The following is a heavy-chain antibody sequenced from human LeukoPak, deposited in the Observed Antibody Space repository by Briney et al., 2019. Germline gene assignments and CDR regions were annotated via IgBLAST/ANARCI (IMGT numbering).Heavy chain of an antibody. CDR2: IYYSGST. CDR3: ARGPNYPSPSPFDY. J-gene: IGHJ4*02. CDR1: GGSISSYY. Sequence: SETLSLTCAVSGGSISSYYWSWIRQPPGKGLEWIGCIYYSGSTDYNPSLKSRVTISVDTSKNQFSLKLSSVTAADTAVYYCARGPNYPSPSPFDYWGQGTLVTVSS. V-gene: IGHV4-59*08. D-gene: IGHD5-24*01.